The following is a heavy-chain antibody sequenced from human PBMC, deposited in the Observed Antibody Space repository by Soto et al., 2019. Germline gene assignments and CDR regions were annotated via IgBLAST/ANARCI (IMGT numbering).Heavy chain of an antibody. D-gene: IGHD3-16*02. V-gene: IGHV4-39*02. CDR1: GGSISSISHS. Sequence: PSETLSLTCTVSGGSISSISHSWGWIRQSPGQGLEWMGNIFYNGITYYNPSLKSRVTISADTSKNHFSLKLRSVTVADTAAYSCARLVTETLYYFDFWGQGSLVTVSS. J-gene: IGHJ4*02. CDR3: ARLVTETLYYFDF. CDR2: IFYNGIT.